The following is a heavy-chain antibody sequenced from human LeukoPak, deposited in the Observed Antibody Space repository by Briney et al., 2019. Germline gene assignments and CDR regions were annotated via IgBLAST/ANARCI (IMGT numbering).Heavy chain of an antibody. J-gene: IGHJ5*02. D-gene: IGHD2-15*01. V-gene: IGHV1-69*04. CDR3: ARGYCSGGSCYALFS. CDR2: IIPILGIA. Sequence: SVKVSCKASGGTFSSYAISWVRQAPGQGLEWTGRIIPILGIANYAQKFQGRVTITADKSTSTAYMELSSLTSEDTAVYYCARGYCSGGSCYALFSWGQGTLVTVSS. CDR1: GGTFSSYA.